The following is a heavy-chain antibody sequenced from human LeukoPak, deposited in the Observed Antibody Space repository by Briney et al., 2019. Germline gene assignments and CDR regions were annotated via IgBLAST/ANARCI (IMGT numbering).Heavy chain of an antibody. CDR1: GFTFNDFY. CDR2: ISSSSKTT. Sequence: GGSLRLSCAASGFTFNDFYMSWIPKAPGKGLEWLTYISSSSKTTFYTDSARGPITISRDNAANSLYLHMHSLKAEDTAVYYWARDRSGFDYNWFDPWGPGALVIVFS. D-gene: IGHD5-12*01. CDR3: ARDRSGFDYNWFDP. J-gene: IGHJ5*02. V-gene: IGHV3-11*01.